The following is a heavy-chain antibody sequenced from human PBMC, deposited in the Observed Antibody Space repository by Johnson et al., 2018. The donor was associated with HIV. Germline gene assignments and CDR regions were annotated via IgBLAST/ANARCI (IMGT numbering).Heavy chain of an antibody. CDR2: IWYDGSNK. CDR3: AKGGSGSYRDAFDI. D-gene: IGHD1-26*01. Sequence: VQLLESGGGVVQPGRSLRLSCAASGFTFSSYGMHWVRQAPGKGLEWVAVIWYDGSNKYYADSVKGRFSISRDNSNNTLYLQMNSLRAEDTAVYYCAKGGSGSYRDAFDIWGQGTMVTVSS. V-gene: IGHV3-33*06. CDR1: GFTFSSYG. J-gene: IGHJ3*02.